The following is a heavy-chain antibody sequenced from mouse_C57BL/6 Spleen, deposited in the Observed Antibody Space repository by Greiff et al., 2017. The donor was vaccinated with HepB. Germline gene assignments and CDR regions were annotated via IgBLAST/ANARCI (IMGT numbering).Heavy chain of an antibody. Sequence: QVQLQQPGTELVKPGASVKVSCKASGYTFPSYWMHWVKQRPGQGLEWIGRIHPSDSDTNYNQKFKGKATLTVDKSSSTAYMQLSSLTSEDSAVYYCAKYYGSSQAWFAYWGQGTLVTVSA. CDR2: IHPSDSDT. J-gene: IGHJ3*01. V-gene: IGHV1-74*01. D-gene: IGHD1-1*01. CDR3: AKYYGSSQAWFAY. CDR1: GYTFPSYW.